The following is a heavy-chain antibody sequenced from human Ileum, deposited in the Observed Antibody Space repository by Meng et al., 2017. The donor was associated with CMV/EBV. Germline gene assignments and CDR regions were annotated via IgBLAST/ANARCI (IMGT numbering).Heavy chain of an antibody. V-gene: IGHV3-48*04. CDR3: ARGASDLDY. D-gene: IGHD4/OR15-4a*01. CDR1: GFTFSSYS. Sequence: GGSLRLSCVVSGFTFSSYSMNWVRQAPGKGLEWVSCIISSSGTMYYADSVRGRFTISRDNAKNSLYLQMNSLRAEDTAVYYCARGASDLDYWGQGTLVTVSS. CDR2: IISSSGTM. J-gene: IGHJ4*02.